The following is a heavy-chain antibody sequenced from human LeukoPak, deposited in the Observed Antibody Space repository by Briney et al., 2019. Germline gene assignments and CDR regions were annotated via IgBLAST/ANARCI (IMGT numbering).Heavy chain of an antibody. CDR1: GGSISSGGYY. V-gene: IGHV4-30-2*01. Sequence: SQTLSLTCTGPGGSISSGGYYWSWIRQPPGKGLEWTGYIYHSGSTYYNPSLKSRVTISVDRSKNQFSLKLSSVTAADTAVYYCARVRVVTTNAFDIWGQGTMVTVSS. D-gene: IGHD2-21*02. CDR3: ARVRVVTTNAFDI. CDR2: IYHSGST. J-gene: IGHJ3*02.